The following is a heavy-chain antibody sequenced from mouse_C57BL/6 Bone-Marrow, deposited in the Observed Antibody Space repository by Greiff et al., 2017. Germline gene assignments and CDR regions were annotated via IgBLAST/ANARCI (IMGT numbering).Heavy chain of an antibody. D-gene: IGHD1-1*01. Sequence: QVQLQQPGAELVKPGASVKLSCKASGYTFTSYWMHWVKQRPGQGLEWIGLIHPNSGSTNYNEKFKSKATLTVDKSASTAYMQLSSLTSEDSAVYYCARGGSSYYLDYWGQGTTLTVSA. J-gene: IGHJ2*01. V-gene: IGHV1-64*01. CDR1: GYTFTSYW. CDR2: IHPNSGST. CDR3: ARGGSSYYLDY.